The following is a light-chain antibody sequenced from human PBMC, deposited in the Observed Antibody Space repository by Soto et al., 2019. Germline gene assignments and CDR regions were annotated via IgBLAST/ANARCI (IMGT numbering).Light chain of an antibody. V-gene: IGKV1-39*01. CDR3: QHSTTWT. CDR2: AAS. Sequence: DIQMTLSPTSLSASVGDGGTILCRASQGISTYLNWYQQKPGKAPKLLIYAASSLQSGVPSRFSGSGSETDFTLTISSLQPEDFATYSCQHSTTWTFGQRTMVDI. J-gene: IGKJ1*01. CDR1: QGISTY.